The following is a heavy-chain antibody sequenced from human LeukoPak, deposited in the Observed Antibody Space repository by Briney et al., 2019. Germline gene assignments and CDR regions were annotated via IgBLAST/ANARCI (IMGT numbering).Heavy chain of an antibody. CDR3: AKSTIAAVGKDYYYAMEA. V-gene: IGHV3-30*18. CDR1: GFMFRSYG. CDR2: ISYDGTNK. J-gene: IGHJ6*02. Sequence: TGGSLRLSCAASGFMFRSYGMHWVRQAPGKGMEWVAVISYDGTNKYYADSVKGRLTISRDNSKNTLYLQMHSLRGEDTAVYYCAKSTIAAVGKDYYYAMEAWGQGTTVTVSS. D-gene: IGHD6-13*01.